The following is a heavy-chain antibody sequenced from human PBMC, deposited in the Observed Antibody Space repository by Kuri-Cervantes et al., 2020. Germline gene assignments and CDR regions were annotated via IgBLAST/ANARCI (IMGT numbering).Heavy chain of an antibody. CDR3: ARVTGIVGSTTADY. J-gene: IGHJ4*02. D-gene: IGHD1-26*01. CDR2: ITSSSSYI. Sequence: GESLKISCAASGFTFSSYSMNWVRQAPGKGLEWVSSITSSSSYIYYADSVKGRFTISRDNAKNSLYLQMNSLRAEDTAVYYCARVTGIVGSTTADYWGQGTLVTVSS. V-gene: IGHV3-21*01. CDR1: GFTFSSYS.